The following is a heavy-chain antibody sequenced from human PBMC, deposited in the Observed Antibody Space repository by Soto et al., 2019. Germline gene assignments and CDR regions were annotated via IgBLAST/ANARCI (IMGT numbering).Heavy chain of an antibody. CDR2: ISPYAGYT. CDR3: ARGGYYDSSGARDYYFYAMNV. V-gene: IGHV1-18*01. J-gene: IGHJ6*02. D-gene: IGHD3-22*01. CDR1: GYTFASYG. Sequence: QVQLVQSGAEVKKPGASVKVSCKASGYTFASYGINWVRQAPGQGLEWLGWISPYAGYTHYAQMLQGRVSMTTDTSTKTDDMGLRSLRSEDTAMYYCARGGYYDSSGARDYYFYAMNVWGQGTTVTVSS.